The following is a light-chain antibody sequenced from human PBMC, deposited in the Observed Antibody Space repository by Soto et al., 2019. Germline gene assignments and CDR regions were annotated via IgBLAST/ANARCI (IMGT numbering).Light chain of an antibody. CDR3: CSYAGSYKGYV. Sequence: QSALTQPRSVSGSPGQSVTISCTGTSSDVGGYNYVSWYQQHPGKAPKLMIYDVSKRPSGVPDRFSGSKSGNTASLTSSGLQAEDEADYYCCSYAGSYKGYVFGTGTKVTVL. CDR1: SSDVGGYNY. V-gene: IGLV2-11*01. CDR2: DVS. J-gene: IGLJ1*01.